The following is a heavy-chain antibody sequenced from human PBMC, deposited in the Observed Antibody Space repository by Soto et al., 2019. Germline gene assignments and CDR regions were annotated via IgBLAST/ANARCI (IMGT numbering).Heavy chain of an antibody. J-gene: IGHJ4*02. Sequence: AFVEVSCKASCYTFTSYVISWVRHAPGQGLEWMGWISAYNGNTNYAQKLQGRVTMTTDTSTSTAYMELRSLRSDDTAVYYCARDREYYFDYWGQGTLVTVAS. V-gene: IGHV1-18*01. CDR2: ISAYNGNT. CDR1: CYTFTSYV. CDR3: ARDREYYFDY.